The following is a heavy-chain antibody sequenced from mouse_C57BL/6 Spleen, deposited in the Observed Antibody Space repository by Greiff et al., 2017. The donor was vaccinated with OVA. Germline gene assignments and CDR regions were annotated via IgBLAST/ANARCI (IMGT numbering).Heavy chain of an antibody. CDR3: ARHPTGGGYFDY. Sequence: EVKLVESGGGLVQPGGSLKLSCAASGFTFSDYYMYWVRQTPEKRLEWVAYISNGGGSTYYPDTVKGRFTISRDNAKNTLYLQMSRLKSEDTAMYYCARHPTGGGYFDYWGQGTTLTVSS. CDR2: ISNGGGST. CDR1: GFTFSDYY. J-gene: IGHJ2*01. V-gene: IGHV5-12*01. D-gene: IGHD2-10*01.